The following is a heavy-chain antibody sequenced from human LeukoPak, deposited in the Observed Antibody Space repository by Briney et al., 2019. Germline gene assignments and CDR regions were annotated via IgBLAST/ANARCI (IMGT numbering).Heavy chain of an antibody. D-gene: IGHD4-17*01. CDR1: GYTLTELS. Sequence: ASVKVSCKVSGYTLTELSMHWVRQAPGKGLEWMGGFDPEDGETIYAQKFQGRVTMTEDTSTDTAYMELSSLRSEDTAVYYCAKPSYGDPLDAFDIWGQGTMVTVSS. J-gene: IGHJ3*02. CDR3: AKPSYGDPLDAFDI. V-gene: IGHV1-24*01. CDR2: FDPEDGET.